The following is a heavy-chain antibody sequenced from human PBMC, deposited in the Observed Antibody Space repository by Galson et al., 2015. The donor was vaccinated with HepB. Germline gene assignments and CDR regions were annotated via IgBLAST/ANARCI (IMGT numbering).Heavy chain of an antibody. CDR3: ARDHEHERITMVRGDFFDY. Sequence: SVKVSCKASGYTFTSYAMHWVRRAPGQRLEWMGWINAGNGNTKYSQKFQGRVTITWDTSASTAYMELSSLRSEDTAVYYCARDHEHERITMVRGDFFDYWGQGTLVTVSS. V-gene: IGHV1-3*01. J-gene: IGHJ4*02. D-gene: IGHD3-10*01. CDR2: INAGNGNT. CDR1: GYTFTSYA.